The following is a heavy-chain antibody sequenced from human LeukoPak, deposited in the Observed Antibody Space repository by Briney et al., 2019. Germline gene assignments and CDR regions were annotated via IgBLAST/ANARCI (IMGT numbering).Heavy chain of an antibody. D-gene: IGHD7-27*01. J-gene: IGHJ5*02. Sequence: PSETLSLTCTVSGDSVSISSYYWGWIRQPPGKGLEWIGSISYSGTNYNIPSLKSRVSISIDTSKNQFSVKLTSVAAADTAMYYCASLGTLRSWGQGTLVTVSS. CDR1: GDSVSISSYY. CDR2: ISYSGTN. CDR3: ASLGTLRS. V-gene: IGHV4-39*01.